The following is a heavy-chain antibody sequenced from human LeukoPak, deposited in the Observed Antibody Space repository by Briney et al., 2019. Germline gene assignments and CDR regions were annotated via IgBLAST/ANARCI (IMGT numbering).Heavy chain of an antibody. CDR3: AKNPGSGTYYYDSSGYYFDY. V-gene: IGHV3-23*01. Sequence: GGSLRLSCAASGFTFSSYAMSWVRQAPGKGLEWVSAISGSGGSTYYADSVKGRFTISRDNSKNTLYLQMNSLRAEDTAVYYCAKNPGSGTYYYDSSGYYFDYWGQGTLVTVSS. D-gene: IGHD3-22*01. J-gene: IGHJ4*02. CDR2: ISGSGGST. CDR1: GFTFSSYA.